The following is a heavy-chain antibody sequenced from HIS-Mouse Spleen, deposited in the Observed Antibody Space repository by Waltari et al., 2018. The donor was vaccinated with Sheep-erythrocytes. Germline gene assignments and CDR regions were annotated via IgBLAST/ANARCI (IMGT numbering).Heavy chain of an antibody. D-gene: IGHD5-12*01. CDR3: ARAGYSGEYYFDY. J-gene: IGHJ4*02. Sequence: EVQLVESGVGLVKPGGTVVFSFGDSGFTFSSFSRNWVRQAPGKGLGWVSSISSSSSYIYYTDSVKGRFTISRDNAKNSLYLQMNSLRAEDTAVYYCARAGYSGEYYFDYWGQGTLVTVSS. CDR1: GFTFSSFS. V-gene: IGHV3-21*01. CDR2: ISSSSSYI.